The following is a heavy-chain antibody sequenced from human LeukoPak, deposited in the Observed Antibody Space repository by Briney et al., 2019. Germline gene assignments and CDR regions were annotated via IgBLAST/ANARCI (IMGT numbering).Heavy chain of an antibody. CDR3: ARGPNRITMMIGDAFDI. CDR1: GGSISSSY. J-gene: IGHJ3*02. V-gene: IGHV4-4*07. CDR2: IYTSGST. D-gene: IGHD3-22*01. Sequence: PSETLSLTCTVSGGSISSSYWSWIRQPAGKGLEWIGRIYTSGSTSYNPSLKSRVTMSVDTSKNQFSLKLSSVTAADTAVYYCARGPNRITMMIGDAFDIWGQGTMVTISS.